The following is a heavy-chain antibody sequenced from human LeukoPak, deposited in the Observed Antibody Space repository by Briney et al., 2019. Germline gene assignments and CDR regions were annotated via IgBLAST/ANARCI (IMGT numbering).Heavy chain of an antibody. CDR3: ANSIDFDYGDYYFDY. V-gene: IGHV4-61*02. J-gene: IGHJ4*02. CDR1: GGSIRSGSYY. CDR2: IHAGGST. Sequence: SETLSLTCTVSGGSIRSGSYYWSWIRQPAGKGLEWIGRIHAGGSTNYNPSLKSRVTISADTSKNQFSLKLSSVTAADTAVYCCANSIDFDYGDYYFDYWGQGALVTISS. D-gene: IGHD4-17*01.